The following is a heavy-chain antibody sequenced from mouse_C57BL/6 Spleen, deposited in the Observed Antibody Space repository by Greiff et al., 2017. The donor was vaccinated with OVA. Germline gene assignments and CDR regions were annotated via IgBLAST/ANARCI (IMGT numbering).Heavy chain of an antibody. CDR3: ARKGYDYDETY. Sequence: VQLQQPGAELVMPGASVKLSCKASGYTFTSYWMHWVKQRPGQGLEWIGEIDPSDSYTNYNQKFKCKSTLTVDKSSSTAYMQLSSLTSEDSAVYYCARKGYDYDETYWGQGTLVTVSA. CDR1: GYTFTSYW. D-gene: IGHD2-4*01. J-gene: IGHJ3*01. V-gene: IGHV1-69*01. CDR2: IDPSDSYT.